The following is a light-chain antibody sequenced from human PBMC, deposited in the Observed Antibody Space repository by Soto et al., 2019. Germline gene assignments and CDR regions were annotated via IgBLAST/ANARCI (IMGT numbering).Light chain of an antibody. CDR2: DNT. Sequence: QSLLTTPPSVSGAPGQRGTISCTGSSSNIGAGYDVHWYQQLPGAAPKLLIYDNTNRPSGVPDRFSGSKSGTSASLAITGLQSEDEADYYCQSYDNSLSGYVFGTGTKVTVL. V-gene: IGLV1-40*01. CDR1: SSNIGAGYD. J-gene: IGLJ1*01. CDR3: QSYDNSLSGYV.